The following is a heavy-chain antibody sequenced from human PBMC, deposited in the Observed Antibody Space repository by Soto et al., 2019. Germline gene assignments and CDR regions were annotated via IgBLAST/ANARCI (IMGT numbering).Heavy chain of an antibody. V-gene: IGHV1-18*04. CDR1: GYTFTSYG. CDR2: ISAYNGNT. D-gene: IGHD3-3*01. Sequence: ASVKVSCKASGYTFTSYGISWVRQAPGQGLEWMGWISAYNGNTNYAQKLQGRVTMTTDTSTSTAYMGLRSLRSDDTAVYYCARDVPFWSGYLDAFDIWGQGTMVTVSS. J-gene: IGHJ3*02. CDR3: ARDVPFWSGYLDAFDI.